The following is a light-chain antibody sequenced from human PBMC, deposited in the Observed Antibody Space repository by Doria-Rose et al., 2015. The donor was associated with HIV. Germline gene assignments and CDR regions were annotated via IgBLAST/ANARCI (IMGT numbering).Light chain of an antibody. CDR2: WAS. Sequence: DIRMTQSPESLGMSLGERAALNCKSNQSLLYTSKNYLAWYQQKPGQPPKLLIYWASTRRSGVPARFSGSGSGTDFTLTIGSLEAEDVAVYYCQQYYDTPSFGPGTTVDIK. J-gene: IGKJ3*01. CDR1: QSLLYTSKNY. V-gene: IGKV4-1*01. CDR3: QQYYDTPS.